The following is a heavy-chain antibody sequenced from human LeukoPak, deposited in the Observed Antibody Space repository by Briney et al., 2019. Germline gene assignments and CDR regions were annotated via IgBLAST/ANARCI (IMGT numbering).Heavy chain of an antibody. CDR1: GFTFSSYS. Sequence: GGSLRLSCAASGFTFSSYSMNWVRQAPGKGLEWVSSISSSSSYIYYADSVKGRFTISRDNAKNSLYLQMNSLRAEDTAVYYCARDPSYYYDSSGHGPWGQGTLVTVSS. CDR3: ARDPSYYYDSSGHGP. J-gene: IGHJ5*02. V-gene: IGHV3-21*01. CDR2: ISSSSSYI. D-gene: IGHD3-22*01.